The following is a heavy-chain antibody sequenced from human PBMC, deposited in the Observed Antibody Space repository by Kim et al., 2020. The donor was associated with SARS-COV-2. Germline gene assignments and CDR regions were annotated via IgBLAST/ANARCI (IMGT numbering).Heavy chain of an antibody. CDR2: ISGSGGST. V-gene: IGHV3-23*01. D-gene: IGHD3-22*01. CDR1: GFTFTDYA. CDR3: AKAYYYDTSGYYSPNVFDF. Sequence: GGSLRLSCAASGFTFTDYAINWVRQAPGKGLEWVSAISGSGGSTYRADSVRGRFTISRDRSNNTVYLQMNSLRAEDTAVYYCAKAYYYDTSGYYSPNVFDFWGQGTMVTVSS. J-gene: IGHJ3*01.